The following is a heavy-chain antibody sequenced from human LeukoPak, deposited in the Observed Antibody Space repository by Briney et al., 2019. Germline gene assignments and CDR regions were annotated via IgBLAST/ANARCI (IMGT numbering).Heavy chain of an antibody. Sequence: GGYLRLSCAASGFTFSSYAMSWVRQAPGKGLEWVSAISGSGGSTYYADSVKGRFTISRDNSKNTLYLQMNSLRAEDTAVYYCAKDRLVPAATGEFDYWGQGTLVTVSS. V-gene: IGHV3-23*01. J-gene: IGHJ4*02. CDR2: ISGSGGST. D-gene: IGHD2-2*01. CDR1: GFTFSSYA. CDR3: AKDRLVPAATGEFDY.